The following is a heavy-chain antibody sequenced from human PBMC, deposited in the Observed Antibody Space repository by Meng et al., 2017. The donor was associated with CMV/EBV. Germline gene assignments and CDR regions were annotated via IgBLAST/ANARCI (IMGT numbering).Heavy chain of an antibody. J-gene: IGHJ4*02. V-gene: IGHV4-30-4*08. CDR2: IYYSGST. CDR1: GRTISSDDYC. Sequence: DSGLRVFTPSTTLYLTCAVSGRTISSDDYCGICIRQPPAKGLELIGYIYYSGSTYYNPSLKSRVTISVDTSKNQFSLKLSSVTAADTAVYYCARVGRTSCYDYWGQGTLVTVSS. CDR3: ARVGRTSCYDY. D-gene: IGHD2-2*01.